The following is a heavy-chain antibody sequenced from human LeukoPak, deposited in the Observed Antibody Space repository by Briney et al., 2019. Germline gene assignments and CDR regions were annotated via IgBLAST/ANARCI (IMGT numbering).Heavy chain of an antibody. CDR1: GYSISSGYY. J-gene: IGHJ4*02. V-gene: IGHV4-38-2*02. Sequence: PSETLSLTCTVSGYSISSGYYWGWIRQPPGKGLEWIGSTYHSGSTYYNPSLKSRVTISVDTSKNQFSLKLSSVTAADTAVYYCASIRGYSYGYLGYYFDYWGQGTLVTVSS. D-gene: IGHD5-18*01. CDR3: ASIRGYSYGYLGYYFDY. CDR2: TYHSGST.